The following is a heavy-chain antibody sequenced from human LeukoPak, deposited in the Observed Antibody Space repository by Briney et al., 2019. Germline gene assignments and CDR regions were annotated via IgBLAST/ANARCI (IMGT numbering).Heavy chain of an antibody. D-gene: IGHD2-2*01. CDR3: ARAFSPSDRTDV. CDR1: GGSISSGSYY. V-gene: IGHV4-61*02. Sequence: PSQTLSLTCTVSGGSISSGSYYWSWIRQPAGKGLEWIGRIYTSGSTNYNPSLKSRVTISVDTSKNQFSLKLSSVTAADTAVYYCARAFSPSDRTDVWGQGTTVTVSS. J-gene: IGHJ6*02. CDR2: IYTSGST.